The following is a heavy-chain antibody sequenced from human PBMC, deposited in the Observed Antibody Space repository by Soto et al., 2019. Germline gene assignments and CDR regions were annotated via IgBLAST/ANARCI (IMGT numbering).Heavy chain of an antibody. CDR3: ARGDGDYHDGNGYLGRH. CDR1: GFTFSSYW. J-gene: IGHJ4*02. D-gene: IGHD3-22*01. Sequence: EVQLVESGGGLFQPGGSLRLSCAASGFTFSSYWMHWVRQAPGKGLVCVSRIRSDGSNAEYADSVKGRFTISRDNAENTLYLKMNSLRVEDTAVYYCARGDGDYHDGNGYLGRHWGQGTLVTVSS. CDR2: IRSDGSNA. V-gene: IGHV3-74*03.